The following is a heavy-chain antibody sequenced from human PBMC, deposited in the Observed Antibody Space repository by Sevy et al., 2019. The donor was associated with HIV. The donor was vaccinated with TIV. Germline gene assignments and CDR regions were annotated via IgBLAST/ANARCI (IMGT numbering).Heavy chain of an antibody. CDR1: GFTFGNYE. CDR3: ARAWRDRWYFDL. V-gene: IGHV3-13*01. J-gene: IGHJ2*01. Sequence: GGSLRLSCVASGFTFGNYEMHWVRQAKGKGLEWVSAIGLAGDTYYPGSVKGRFTISREKDKKSLYLQMNSLRAGDTAVYYCARAWRDRWYFDLWGRGTLVTVSS. CDR2: IGLAGDT.